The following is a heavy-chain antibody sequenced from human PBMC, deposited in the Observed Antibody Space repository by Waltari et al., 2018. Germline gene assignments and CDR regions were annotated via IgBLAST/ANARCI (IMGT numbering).Heavy chain of an antibody. V-gene: IGHV4-4*07. J-gene: IGHJ5*02. CDR1: GGSISGNY. D-gene: IGHD2-2*01. CDR2: IYSSGST. Sequence: QVQLQESGPGLVKPSETLSLTCIVSGGSISGNYWTWIRQPAGKGLEWIGRIYSSGSTNYPPSLKSRVAMSIDTSKNQFSLKLTSVTAADTAVYYCARPKWRTSWKMGEFDPWGQGTLVTVSS. CDR3: ARPKWRTSWKMGEFDP.